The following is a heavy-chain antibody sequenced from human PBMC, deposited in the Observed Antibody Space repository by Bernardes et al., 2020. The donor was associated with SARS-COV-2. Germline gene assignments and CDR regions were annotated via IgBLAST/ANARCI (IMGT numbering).Heavy chain of an antibody. CDR2: IKQDGSEN. Sequence: GGSLRLSCATSGFTLSTFWMTWVRQAPGKGLEWMANIKQDGSENYYEESVQGRFTISRDNAKNSLYLQMNSLRAEDTAVYYCARTGYCSSTNCYRSDDAFDIWGQGTVVTVSS. CDR1: GFTLSTFW. CDR3: ARTGYCSSTNCYRSDDAFDI. D-gene: IGHD2-2*01. J-gene: IGHJ3*02. V-gene: IGHV3-7*03.